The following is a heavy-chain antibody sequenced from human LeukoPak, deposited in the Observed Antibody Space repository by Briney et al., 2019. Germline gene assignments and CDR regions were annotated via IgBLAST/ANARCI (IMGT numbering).Heavy chain of an antibody. D-gene: IGHD2-21*02. CDR3: ASLAYCGGDCYGDAFDI. J-gene: IGHJ3*02. V-gene: IGHV1-46*01. CDR1: GYTFTSYY. CDR2: INPSGGST. Sequence: ASVKVSCKASGYTFTSYYMHWVRQAPGQGLEWMGIINPSGGSTNHAQKFQGRVTMTRDTSTSTVYMELSSLRSEDTAVYYCASLAYCGGDCYGDAFDIWGQGTMVTVSS.